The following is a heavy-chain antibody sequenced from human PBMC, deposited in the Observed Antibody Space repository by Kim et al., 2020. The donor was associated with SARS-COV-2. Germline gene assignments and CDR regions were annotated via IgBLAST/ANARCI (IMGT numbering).Heavy chain of an antibody. Sequence: GGSLRLSCTASGFTFGDYAMSWFRQAPGKGLEWVGFIRSKAYGGTTEYAASVKGRFTISRDDSKSIAYLQMNSLKTEDTAVYYCTRERGTCSSTSCYLAYYYYYGMDVWGQGTTVTVSS. D-gene: IGHD2-2*01. V-gene: IGHV3-49*03. CDR2: IRSKAYGGTT. J-gene: IGHJ6*02. CDR3: TRERGTCSSTSCYLAYYYYYGMDV. CDR1: GFTFGDYA.